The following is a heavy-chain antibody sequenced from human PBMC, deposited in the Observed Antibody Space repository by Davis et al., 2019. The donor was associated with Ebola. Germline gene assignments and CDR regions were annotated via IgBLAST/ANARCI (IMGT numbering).Heavy chain of an antibody. CDR2: ISAYNGNT. CDR1: GYTFTSYG. CDR3: AKGQRVYYYDSSGGWATHYFDY. D-gene: IGHD3-22*01. J-gene: IGHJ4*02. V-gene: IGHV1-18*01. Sequence: ASVKVSCKASGYTFTSYGISWVRQAPGQGLEWMGWISAYNGNTNYAQKLQGRVTMTTDTSTSTAYMELRSLRSDDTAVYYCAKGQRVYYYDSSGGWATHYFDYWGQGTLVTVSS.